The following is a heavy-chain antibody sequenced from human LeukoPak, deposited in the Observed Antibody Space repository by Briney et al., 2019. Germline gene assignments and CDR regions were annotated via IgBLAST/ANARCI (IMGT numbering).Heavy chain of an antibody. CDR3: TREYGSGWSGAGF. J-gene: IGHJ4*02. CDR1: GGSISSYY. CDR2: INYSGST. D-gene: IGHD6-19*01. Sequence: SETLSLTCTVSGGSISSYYWSWIRQPPGKGLEWIGYINYSGSTNHNPSLESRVTISVDTSKNQFSLKLSSVTAADTAVYYCTREYGSGWSGAGFWGQGTLVTVSS. V-gene: IGHV4-59*01.